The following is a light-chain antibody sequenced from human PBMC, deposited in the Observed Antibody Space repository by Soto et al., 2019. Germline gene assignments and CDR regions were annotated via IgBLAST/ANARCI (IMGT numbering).Light chain of an antibody. CDR1: QSVSRNY. J-gene: IGKJ4*01. CDR2: GAS. V-gene: IGKV3-20*01. CDR3: HQYDTSPLT. Sequence: EIVLTQSPGTLSLSPGERATLSCRASQSVSRNYLAWYQQKPGQTPRLLIYGASSRATGTPDRFGGSGSGTDFTLNISRLEPEDFAIYYCHQYDTSPLTFGGGTKVEVK.